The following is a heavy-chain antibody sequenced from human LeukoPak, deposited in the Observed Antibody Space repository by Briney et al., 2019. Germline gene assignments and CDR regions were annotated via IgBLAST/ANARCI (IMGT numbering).Heavy chain of an antibody. V-gene: IGHV4-59*08. CDR1: GGSIRSYY. D-gene: IGHD3-9*01. J-gene: IGHJ3*02. Sequence: SETLSLTCTVSGGSIRSYYWSWIRQPPGKGLEWIGYMHHSGSTKHNPYLKSRVTISVDMSKNQFSLKLTSVTAADTAVYYCARHLSRAFDIWGQGTMVTVSS. CDR3: ARHLSRAFDI. CDR2: MHHSGST.